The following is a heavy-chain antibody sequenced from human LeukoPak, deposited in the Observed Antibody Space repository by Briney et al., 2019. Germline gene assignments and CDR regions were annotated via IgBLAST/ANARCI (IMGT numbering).Heavy chain of an antibody. CDR2: ISSDGSRT. CDR1: GFTISTYW. V-gene: IGHV3-74*01. J-gene: IGHJ4*02. CDR3: VSLRYGDN. Sequence: GGSLRLSCSASGFTISTYWMHWVRQDPGKGLDWVSRISSDGSRTYYADSVKGRFTISRDNANNMLYHQLNNLRAEYSAAYYYVSLRYGDNWGQGTLVTVSS. D-gene: IGHD5-18*01.